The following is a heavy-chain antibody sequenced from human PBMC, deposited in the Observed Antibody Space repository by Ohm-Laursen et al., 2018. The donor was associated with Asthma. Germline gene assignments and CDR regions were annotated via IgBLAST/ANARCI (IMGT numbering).Heavy chain of an antibody. CDR2: IYDSGMT. Sequence: TLSLTCTVSGGTISSGGHYWNWIRQEPGKGLEWIGNIYDSGMTYYKASLKSRITISVDSSKNQLSLKLTSVTAADTAVYYCARGVGYGGNHLDSWGQGTLVTVSA. J-gene: IGHJ4*02. D-gene: IGHD1-14*01. V-gene: IGHV4-31*03. CDR3: ARGVGYGGNHLDS. CDR1: GGTISSGGHY.